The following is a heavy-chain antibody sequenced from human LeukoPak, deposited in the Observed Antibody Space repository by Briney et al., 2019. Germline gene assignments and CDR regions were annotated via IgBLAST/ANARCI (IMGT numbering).Heavy chain of an antibody. Sequence: TGGSLRLSCAASGFTFSSFWMHWDRQAPGKGLVWVSCINGDGSVTGYAGSAKGRFTISRDNAKNTLYLQMNSLRAEDTAVYYCTRGTSTRSDYWGPGTLVTVSS. CDR3: TRGTSTRSDY. CDR2: INGDGSVT. V-gene: IGHV3-74*01. J-gene: IGHJ4*02. CDR1: GFTFSSFW. D-gene: IGHD1-14*01.